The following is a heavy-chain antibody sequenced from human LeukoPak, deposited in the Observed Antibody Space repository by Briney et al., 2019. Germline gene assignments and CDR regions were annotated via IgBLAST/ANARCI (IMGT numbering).Heavy chain of an antibody. Sequence: SGTLSLTCAVSGGSISSSNWWSWFRQPPGKGLEWIGEIYHSGSTNYNPSLKSRVTISVDKSKNQFSLKLSSVTAADTAVYYCARAKPYYDFWSGYKGYYFDYWGQGTLVTVSS. CDR3: ARAKPYYDFWSGYKGYYFDY. J-gene: IGHJ4*02. CDR1: GGSISSSNW. D-gene: IGHD3-3*01. V-gene: IGHV4-4*02. CDR2: IYHSGST.